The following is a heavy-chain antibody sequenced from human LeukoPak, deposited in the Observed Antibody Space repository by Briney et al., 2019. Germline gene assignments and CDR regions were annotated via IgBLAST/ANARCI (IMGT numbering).Heavy chain of an antibody. J-gene: IGHJ4*02. D-gene: IGHD2-2*02. V-gene: IGHV4-30-4*01. CDR2: IYYSGST. Sequence: SQTLSLTCTVSGGSISSGDYYWSWIRQPPGKGLEWIGYIYYSGSTYYNPSLKSRVTITVDTSKNQFSLKVSSVTAADTAVYYCAREYQLLYHDYWGQGTLVTVSS. CDR1: GGSISSGDYY. CDR3: AREYQLLYHDY.